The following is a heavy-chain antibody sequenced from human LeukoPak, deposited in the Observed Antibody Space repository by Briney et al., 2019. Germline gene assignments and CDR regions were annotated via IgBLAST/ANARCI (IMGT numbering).Heavy chain of an antibody. CDR2: MKEDGSDE. CDR3: VVGGAGGGYFPN. V-gene: IGHV3-7*01. CDR1: DFSFSDST. Sequence: GGSLRLSCAAFDFSFSDSTMSWVRQAAGKGPEWVTKMKEDGSDEKYVDSVKGRFTISRDNAKNSLYLQMNSLRPEDTAVYFCVVGGAGGGYFPNWGQGSLVIVSS. D-gene: IGHD3-16*01. J-gene: IGHJ1*01.